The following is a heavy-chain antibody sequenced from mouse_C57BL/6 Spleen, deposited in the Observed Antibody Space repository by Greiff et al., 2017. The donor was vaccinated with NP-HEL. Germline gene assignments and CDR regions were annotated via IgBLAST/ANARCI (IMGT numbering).Heavy chain of an antibody. CDR2: LYPGDGDT. D-gene: IGHD1-1*01. V-gene: IGHV1-80*01. J-gene: IGHJ3*01. Sequence: VQLQQSGAELVKPGASVKISCKASGYAFSSYWMNWVKQRPGKGLEWIGQLYPGDGDTNYNGKFKGKATLTADKSSSTAYMQLSSLTSEDSAVYFCARGASYYYGSSPTWFAYWGQGTLVTVSA. CDR3: ARGASYYYGSSPTWFAY. CDR1: GYAFSSYW.